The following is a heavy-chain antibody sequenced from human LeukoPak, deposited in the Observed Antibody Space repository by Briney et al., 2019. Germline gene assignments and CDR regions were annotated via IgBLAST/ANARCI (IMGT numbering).Heavy chain of an antibody. D-gene: IGHD1-26*01. V-gene: IGHV3-30*02. CDR1: GFTFSSYG. CDR3: AKGPKVGAKFYYYYYMDV. CDR2: IRYDGSNK. J-gene: IGHJ6*03. Sequence: TGGSLRLSCAASGFTFSSYGMHWVRQAPGKGLEWVAFIRYDGSNKYYADSVKGRFTISRDNSKNTLYLQMNSLRAEDTAVYYCAKGPKVGAKFYYYYYMDVWGKGTTVTISS.